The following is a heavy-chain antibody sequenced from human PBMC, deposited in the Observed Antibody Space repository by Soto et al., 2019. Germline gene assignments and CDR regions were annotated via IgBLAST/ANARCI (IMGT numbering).Heavy chain of an antibody. D-gene: IGHD3-22*01. CDR2: IYYSGST. CDR1: GGSISSSSYY. CDR3: AGDTYYYDSSGYSFDY. J-gene: IGHJ4*02. V-gene: IGHV4-39*01. Sequence: SETLSLTCTVSGGSISSSSYYWGWIRQPPGKGLEWIGSIYYSGSTYYNPSLKSRVTISVDTSKNQFSLKLSSVTAADTAVYYCAGDTYYYDSSGYSFDYWGQGTLVTVSS.